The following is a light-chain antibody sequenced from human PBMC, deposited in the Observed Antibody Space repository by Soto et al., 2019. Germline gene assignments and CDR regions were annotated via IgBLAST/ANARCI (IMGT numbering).Light chain of an antibody. CDR1: QSISSN. CDR3: QQLNSYPLT. J-gene: IGKJ4*01. V-gene: IGKV3-15*01. CDR2: RTS. Sequence: EKVMTQSPATLSVSPGERATLSCRASQSISSNLAWYQQKPGQAPRLLMFRTSTRATGVPARFSGSGSGTEFNITISSLQPEDFATYYCQQLNSYPLTFGGGTKVDIK.